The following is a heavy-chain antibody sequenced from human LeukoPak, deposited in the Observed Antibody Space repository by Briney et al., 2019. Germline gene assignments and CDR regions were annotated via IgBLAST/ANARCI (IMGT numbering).Heavy chain of an antibody. CDR1: GYTFNSYG. J-gene: IGHJ4*02. CDR3: AIGTGGGRSWQFDY. Sequence: ASVKVSCKASGYTFNSYGINWVRQATGQGLEYMGWMNPYSGNTNYVEKFQGRVSMTRNTSMTTAYMELTSLRSDYTAVYYCAIGTGGGRSWQFDYWGQGAMLTVST. V-gene: IGHV1-8*01. D-gene: IGHD6-13*01. CDR2: MNPYSGNT.